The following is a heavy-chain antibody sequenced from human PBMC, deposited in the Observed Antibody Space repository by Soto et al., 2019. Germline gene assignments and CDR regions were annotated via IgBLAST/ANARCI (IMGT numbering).Heavy chain of an antibody. V-gene: IGHV3-23*01. CDR1: GFTFSSYA. D-gene: IGHD3-22*01. CDR3: AKVRGAVGYYDSSGYTDY. Sequence: GGSLRLSCAASGFTFSSYAMSWVRQAPGKGLEWVSAISGSGGSTYYADSVKGRFTISRDNSKNTLYLQMNSLRAEDTAVYYCAKVRGAVGYYDSSGYTDYWGQGTLVTVSS. J-gene: IGHJ4*02. CDR2: ISGSGGST.